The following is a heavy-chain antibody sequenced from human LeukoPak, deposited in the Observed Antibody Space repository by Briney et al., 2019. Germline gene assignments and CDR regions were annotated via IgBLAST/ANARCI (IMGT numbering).Heavy chain of an antibody. Sequence: PSETLSLTCTVSGDSISSYYWSWIRQPAGKGLEWIGRFHITGSTTYSPSLKSRVSISVDTSRNQFSLKLRSVTAADTAVYYCASMSQPSGSFDLWGQGTLVTVSS. V-gene: IGHV4-4*07. J-gene: IGHJ4*02. CDR2: FHITGST. CDR1: GDSISSYY. CDR3: ASMSQPSGSFDL. D-gene: IGHD3-10*01.